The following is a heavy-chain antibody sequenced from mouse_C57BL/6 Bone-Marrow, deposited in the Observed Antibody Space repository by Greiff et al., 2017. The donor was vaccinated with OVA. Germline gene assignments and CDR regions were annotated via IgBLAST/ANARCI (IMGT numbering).Heavy chain of an antibody. CDR2: IHPNSGST. CDR3: ARYYSNYVAWFAY. CDR1: GYTFTSYW. J-gene: IGHJ3*01. D-gene: IGHD2-5*01. Sequence: QVQLKQPGAELVKPGASVKLSCKASGYTFTSYWMHWVKQRPGQGLEWIGMIHPNSGSTNYNEKFKSKATLTVDKSSSTAYMQLSSLTSEDSAVYYCARYYSNYVAWFAYWGQGTLVTVSA. V-gene: IGHV1-64*01.